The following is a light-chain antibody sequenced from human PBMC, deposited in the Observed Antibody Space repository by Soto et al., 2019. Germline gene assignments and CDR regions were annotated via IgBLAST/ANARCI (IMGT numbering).Light chain of an antibody. CDR3: QHYAGGSRIT. CDR1: QSVSSR. Sequence: EKVMTQSPVTLSVSPGERATLSCRASQSVSSRLAWYQQKPGQAPRLLISGASSRATGIPDRFSGSGFGTDFTLTISRLEPEDFALYYCQHYAGGSRITFGQGTRLEI. J-gene: IGKJ5*01. V-gene: IGKV3-20*01. CDR2: GAS.